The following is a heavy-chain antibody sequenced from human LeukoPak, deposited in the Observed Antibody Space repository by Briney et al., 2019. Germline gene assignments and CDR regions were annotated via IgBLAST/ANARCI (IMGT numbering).Heavy chain of an antibody. CDR1: GYTFTGYY. D-gene: IGHD6-19*01. J-gene: IGHJ4*02. CDR3: ARDHSSGIFDY. Sequence: GASVKVSCKASGYTFTGYYMHGVRQAPGQGLEWMGRINPNSGGTNYAQKFQGRVTMTRDTSISTAYMELSRLRSDDTAVYYCARDHSSGIFDYWGQGTLVTVSS. CDR2: INPNSGGT. V-gene: IGHV1-2*06.